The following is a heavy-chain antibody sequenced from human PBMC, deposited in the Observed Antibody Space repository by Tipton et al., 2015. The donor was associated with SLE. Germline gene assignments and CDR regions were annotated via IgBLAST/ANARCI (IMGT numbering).Heavy chain of an antibody. Sequence: RSLRLSCVASGFTFHDYAMPWVRQGPGKGLEWVAGITWNSADVGYADSVKDRFTISRDNGKNSLYLQMNSLRPEDTALYFCAKDIGYSKSSGAANSWGQGTLVTVSS. J-gene: IGHJ4*02. CDR3: AKDIGYSKSSGAANS. D-gene: IGHD6-13*01. CDR2: ITWNSADV. V-gene: IGHV3-9*01. CDR1: GFTFHDYA.